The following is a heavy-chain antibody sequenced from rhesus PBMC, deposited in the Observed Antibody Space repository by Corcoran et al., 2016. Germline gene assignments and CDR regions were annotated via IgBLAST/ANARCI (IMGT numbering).Heavy chain of an antibody. J-gene: IGHJ3*01. Sequence: QLQLQESGPGLVKPSETRSLTCAVSGGPISSSYWSWIRQAPGKGLEWIGYIGRSASHPNSHPPRWSQVPLSVGTSNHQLSLKLGSVTAADTAVYYCARHHGGSSFRVKDAFDFWGQGLRVTVSS. CDR1: GGPISSSY. D-gene: IGHD4-29*01. V-gene: IGHV4-169*01. CDR3: ARHHGGSSFRVKDAFDF. CDR2: IGRSASHP.